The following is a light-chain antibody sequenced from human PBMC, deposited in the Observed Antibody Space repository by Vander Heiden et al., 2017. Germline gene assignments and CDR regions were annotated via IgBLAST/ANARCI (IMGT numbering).Light chain of an antibody. J-gene: IGLJ3*02. CDR3: AARDDSMNGWV. CDR1: RSNLGTHP. Sequence: QSVLTHPPSASRTPGQRVTISYPGSRSNLGTHPATCYPQPPEPAPNPLAYSNNQRGSGVPDRFSGSKSGTSASMAISGRQSEDEADYYCAARDDSMNGWVFGGGTKLTVL. CDR2: SNN. V-gene: IGLV1-44*01.